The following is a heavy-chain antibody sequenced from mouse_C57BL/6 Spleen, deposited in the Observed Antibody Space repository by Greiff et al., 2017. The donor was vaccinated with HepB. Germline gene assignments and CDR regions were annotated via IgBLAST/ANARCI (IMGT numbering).Heavy chain of an antibody. Sequence: QVQLKQSGAELARPGASVKLSCKASGYTFTSYGISWVKQRTGQGLEWIGEIYPRSGNTYYNEKFKGKATLTADKSSSTAYMELRSLTSEDSAVYVCARWGGNLYAMDYWGQGTSVTVSS. CDR3: ARWGGNLYAMDY. D-gene: IGHD2-1*01. CDR2: IYPRSGNT. J-gene: IGHJ4*01. CDR1: GYTFTSYG. V-gene: IGHV1-81*01.